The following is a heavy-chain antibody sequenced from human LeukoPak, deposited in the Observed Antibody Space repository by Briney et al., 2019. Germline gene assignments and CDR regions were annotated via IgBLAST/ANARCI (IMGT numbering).Heavy chain of an antibody. J-gene: IGHJ4*02. CDR2: IYYSGST. CDR3: ARPGIAVEIVNFDY. D-gene: IGHD6-19*01. Sequence: PSETLSLTCTVSGNSISSGDYYWSWIRQPAGKGLEWIGSIYYSGSTYYNPSLKSRVTISVDTSKNQFSLKLSSVTAADTAVYYCARPGIAVEIVNFDYWGQGTLVTVSS. V-gene: IGHV4-39*01. CDR1: GNSISSGDYY.